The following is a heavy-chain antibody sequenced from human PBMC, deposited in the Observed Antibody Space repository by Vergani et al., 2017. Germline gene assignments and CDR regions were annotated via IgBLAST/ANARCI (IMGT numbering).Heavy chain of an antibody. CDR3: ARRGEPSDAFDI. CDR2: IIPIFGTA. CDR1: GGTFSSYA. J-gene: IGHJ3*02. V-gene: IGHV1-69*01. D-gene: IGHD1-14*01. Sequence: QVQLLQSGAELKKPGSSVKVSCKASGGTFSSYAISWVRQAPGQGLEWMGVIIPIFGTANYAQKFQGRVTITADESTSTAYMELSSLRSEDTAVYYCARRGEPSDAFDIWGQGTMVTVSS.